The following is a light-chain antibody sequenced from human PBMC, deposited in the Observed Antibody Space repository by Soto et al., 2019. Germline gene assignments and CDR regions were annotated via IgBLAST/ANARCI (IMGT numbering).Light chain of an antibody. CDR1: SPNIGSNY. CDR3: AAWDDSLSGVV. V-gene: IGLV1-47*01. J-gene: IGLJ2*01. CDR2: RNN. Sequence: QSVLTQPPSASGTPGQRVTISCSGSSPNIGSNYVYWYQQLPGTAPKLLIYRNNQWPSGVPDRFSGSKSGTSASLAISGLRSEDEADYYCAAWDDSLSGVVFGGGTKLTVL.